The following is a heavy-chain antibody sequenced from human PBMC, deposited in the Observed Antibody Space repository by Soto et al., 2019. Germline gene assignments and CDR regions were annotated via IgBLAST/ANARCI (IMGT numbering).Heavy chain of an antibody. CDR1: GFTFSSYA. CDR2: ISYDGSQK. CDR3: ARDVYQWPDYFDY. J-gene: IGHJ4*02. Sequence: QVQLVESGGGVVQPGRSLRLSCAASGFTFSSYALHWVRQAPGKGLEWVCVISYDGSQKYCADSVKGRFTISRDNSINTLYLEVNTLRREGTAIYYCARDVYQWPDYFDYWGQGTLVTVSS. D-gene: IGHD6-19*01. V-gene: IGHV3-30-3*01.